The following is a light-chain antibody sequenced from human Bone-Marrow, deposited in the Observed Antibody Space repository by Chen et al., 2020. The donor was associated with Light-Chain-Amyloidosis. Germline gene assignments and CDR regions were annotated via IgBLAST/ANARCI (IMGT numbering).Light chain of an antibody. CDR2: RDT. CDR1: DLPTKY. J-gene: IGLJ2*01. CDR3: QSADSSGTYEVI. Sequence: SSELTQPPSASVSPGQPARITCSGDDLPTKYAYGYQQKPGQAPVLVIHRDTERPSGISVRFSGSSSGTTATLTISGVQAEDEADYHCQSADSSGTYEVIFGGGTKLTVL. V-gene: IGLV3-25*03.